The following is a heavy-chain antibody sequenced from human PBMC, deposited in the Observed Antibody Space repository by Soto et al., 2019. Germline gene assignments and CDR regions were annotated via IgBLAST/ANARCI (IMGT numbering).Heavy chain of an antibody. Sequence: PSETLSLTCTVSGGSISSYYWSWIRQPPGKGLEWIGYIYYSGSTNYNPSLKSRVTISVDTSKNQFSLKLSSVTAAGTAVYYCARVGGYSYGGSYYYYGMDVWGQGTTVTVSS. D-gene: IGHD5-18*01. V-gene: IGHV4-59*08. CDR1: GGSISSYY. CDR2: IYYSGST. J-gene: IGHJ6*02. CDR3: ARVGGYSYGGSYYYYGMDV.